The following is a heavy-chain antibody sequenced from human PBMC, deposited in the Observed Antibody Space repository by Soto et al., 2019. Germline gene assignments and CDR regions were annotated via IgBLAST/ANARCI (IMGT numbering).Heavy chain of an antibody. D-gene: IGHD6-13*01. CDR2: IYYSGST. CDR3: ARARIIAAAGDSLADY. CDR1: GGSISSSSYY. J-gene: IGHJ4*02. Sequence: PSETLSLTCTVSGGSISSSSYYWGWIRQPPGKGLEWIGSIYYSGSTYYNPSLKSRVTISVDTSKNQFSLKLSSVTAADTAVYYCARARIIAAAGDSLADYWGQGTLVTVSS. V-gene: IGHV4-39*01.